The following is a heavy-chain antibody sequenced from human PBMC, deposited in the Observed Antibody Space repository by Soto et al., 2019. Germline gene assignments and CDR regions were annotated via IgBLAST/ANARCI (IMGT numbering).Heavy chain of an antibody. CDR2: IWFDGSKK. CDR1: GFTFSSYG. V-gene: IGHV3-33*01. CDR3: ARALDTTRGSYFDD. Sequence: GGSLRLSCAASGFTFSSYGMHWVRQAPGKGLEWVAVIWFDGSKKYYADSVKGRFTISRDDPENTLHLQMNTLRAEDTAVYYCARALDTTRGSYFDDWGQGSMVTVSS. D-gene: IGHD5-18*01. J-gene: IGHJ4*02.